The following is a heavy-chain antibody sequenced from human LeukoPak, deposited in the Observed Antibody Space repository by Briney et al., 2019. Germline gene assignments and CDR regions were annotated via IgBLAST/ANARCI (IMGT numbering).Heavy chain of an antibody. CDR2: IYYSGST. CDR1: GGSISSSSYY. J-gene: IGHJ5*02. CDR3: ARLQQLVYL. V-gene: IGHV4-39*07. Sequence: SETLSLTCTVSGGSISSSSYYWGWIRQPPGKGLEWIGSIYYSGSTYYNPSLKSRVTISVDTSKNQFSLKLSSVTAADTAVYYCARLQQLVYLWGQGTLVTVPS. D-gene: IGHD6-13*01.